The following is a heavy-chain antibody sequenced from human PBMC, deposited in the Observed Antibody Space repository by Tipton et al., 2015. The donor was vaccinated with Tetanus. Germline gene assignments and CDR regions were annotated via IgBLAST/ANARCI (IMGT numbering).Heavy chain of an antibody. D-gene: IGHD4-17*01. V-gene: IGHV4-30-2*01. CDR1: GGSISSGDYS. Sequence: TLSLTCAVSGGSISSGDYSWSWIRQPPGKGLEWIGYIYDSGSTGYNPSLKSRVTISIDSSKNQFSLKLTSVTAADTAVYYCARDERYGDYAYWGQGALVTVSS. J-gene: IGHJ4*02. CDR3: ARDERYGDYAY. CDR2: IYDSGST.